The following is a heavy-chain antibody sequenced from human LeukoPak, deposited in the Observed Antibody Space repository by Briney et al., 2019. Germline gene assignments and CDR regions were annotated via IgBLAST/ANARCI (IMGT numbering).Heavy chain of an antibody. CDR3: AKDRWIRRISMAGQDY. Sequence: GRSLRLSCAASGFTFSSYGMHWVRRAPGKGLEWVAVISFDGTTKYYADSVRGRFTISRDNSRNSLYLQMDSLRAEDTAVYYCAKDRWIRRISMAGQDYWGQGTLVTVS. D-gene: IGHD6-19*01. CDR2: ISFDGTTK. CDR1: GFTFSSYG. J-gene: IGHJ4*02. V-gene: IGHV3-30*18.